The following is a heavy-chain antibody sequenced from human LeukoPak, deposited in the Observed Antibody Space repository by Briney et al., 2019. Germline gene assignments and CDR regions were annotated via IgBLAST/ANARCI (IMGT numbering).Heavy chain of an antibody. J-gene: IGHJ4*02. D-gene: IGHD2/OR15-2a*01. Sequence: GGSLRLSCAASGFTFSSYAMSWVRQAPGKGLEWVSAISGSGGSTYYADSVKGRFSISRDDSKNTLYLQMYSLRTEDTATYYCAKRLNINYFEYWGRGTLVTVSS. V-gene: IGHV3-23*01. CDR2: ISGSGGST. CDR1: GFTFSSYA. CDR3: AKRLNINYFEY.